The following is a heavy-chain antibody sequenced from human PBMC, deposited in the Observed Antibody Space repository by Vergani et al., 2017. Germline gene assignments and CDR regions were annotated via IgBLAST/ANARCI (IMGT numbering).Heavy chain of an antibody. CDR1: GYTLTELS. D-gene: IGHD3-16*01. CDR3: ARVGGHSRGNNWFDP. CDR2: FDPEDGET. V-gene: IGHV1-24*01. Sequence: QVQLVQSGAEVKKPGASVKVSCKVSGYTLTELSMHWVRQAPGKGLEWMGGFDPEDGETIYAQKFQGRVTMTEDTSTDTAYMELRSLRSDETAVYYCARVGGHSRGNNWFDPWGQGTLVTVSS. J-gene: IGHJ5*02.